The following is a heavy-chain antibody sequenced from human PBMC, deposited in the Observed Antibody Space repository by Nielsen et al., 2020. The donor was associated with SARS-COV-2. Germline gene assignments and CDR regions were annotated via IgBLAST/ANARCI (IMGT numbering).Heavy chain of an antibody. CDR2: ISAFNGNT. CDR1: GYTFTRHG. V-gene: IGHV1-18*04. D-gene: IGHD1-14*01. Sequence: ASVKVSCKASGYTFTRHGISWVRQAPGEGLEWVGWISAFNGNTNYGQKVQGRVTMTTDTTTSTAYMELRSLRPDDTAVYYCARDRVGGTTYFDHWGQGTLVTVSS. J-gene: IGHJ4*02. CDR3: ARDRVGGTTYFDH.